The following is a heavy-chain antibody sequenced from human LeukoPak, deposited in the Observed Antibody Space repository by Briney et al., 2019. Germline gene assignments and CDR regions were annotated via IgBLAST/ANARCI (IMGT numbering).Heavy chain of an antibody. CDR3: ARDGSSRLRDLWFDP. CDR2: INHSGST. Sequence: NPSETLSLTCAVYGGSFSGYYWSWIRQPPGKGLEWIGEINHSGSTNYNPSLKSRVTISVDTSKNQFSLKLSSVTAADTAVYYCARDGSSRLRDLWFDPWGQGTLVTVSS. J-gene: IGHJ5*02. V-gene: IGHV4-34*01. CDR1: GGSFSGYY. D-gene: IGHD3-16*01.